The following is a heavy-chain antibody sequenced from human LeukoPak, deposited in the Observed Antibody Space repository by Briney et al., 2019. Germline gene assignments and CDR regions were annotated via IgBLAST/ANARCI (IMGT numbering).Heavy chain of an antibody. D-gene: IGHD1-26*01. CDR1: GFIASSNY. CDR2: ISDSGSYI. V-gene: IGHV3-21*01. Sequence: PGGSLRLSCTASGFIASSNYMSWVRQAPGKGLEWVSSISDSGSYISYADSVKGRFTISRDNAKNSLYLQMNSLRAEDTAVYYCARDYSGSYNVDYWGQGTLVTVSS. CDR3: ARDYSGSYNVDY. J-gene: IGHJ4*02.